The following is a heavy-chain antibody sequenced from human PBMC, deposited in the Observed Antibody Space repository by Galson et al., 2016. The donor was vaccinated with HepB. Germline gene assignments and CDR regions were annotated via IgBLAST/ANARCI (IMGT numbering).Heavy chain of an antibody. CDR2: IHYDGAT. J-gene: IGHJ4*02. CDR3: ARRGPGYIYDF. D-gene: IGHD3-3*01. V-gene: IGHV4-39*01. Sequence: SETLSLTCTVSGGSISTYDRYWTWIRQPPGAGLEWIGSIHYDGATWYKPSLKSRITISVDTSKNQFSLRLSSVTAADTAVYYCARRGPGYIYDFWGLGSLVTVSS. CDR1: GGSISTYDRY.